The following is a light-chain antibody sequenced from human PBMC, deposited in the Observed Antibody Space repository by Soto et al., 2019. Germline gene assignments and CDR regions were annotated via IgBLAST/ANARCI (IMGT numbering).Light chain of an antibody. CDR2: GNS. Sequence: QSVLTQPRSVSGAPGRRVTISCTGSSSNIGAGYDVHWYQQLPGTAPKLLIYGNSNRPSGVPDRFSGSKSGTSASLAITGLQAEDEADYYCQSYDSSLSGSYVFGTGTKVTIL. CDR3: QSYDSSLSGSYV. J-gene: IGLJ1*01. CDR1: SSNIGAGYD. V-gene: IGLV1-40*01.